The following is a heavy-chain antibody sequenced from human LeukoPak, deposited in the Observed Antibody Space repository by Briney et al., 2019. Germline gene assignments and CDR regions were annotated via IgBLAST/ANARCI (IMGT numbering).Heavy chain of an antibody. Sequence: ASVKVSCKVSGYTLTELSMHWVRQAPGKGLEWMGGFDPEDGETIYAQKFQGRVTMTEDTSTDTAYMELSRLRSDDTAVYYCARSPRVAYGDYPDDAFDIWGQGTMVTVSS. J-gene: IGHJ3*02. CDR2: FDPEDGET. CDR1: GYTLTELS. CDR3: ARSPRVAYGDYPDDAFDI. D-gene: IGHD4-17*01. V-gene: IGHV1-24*01.